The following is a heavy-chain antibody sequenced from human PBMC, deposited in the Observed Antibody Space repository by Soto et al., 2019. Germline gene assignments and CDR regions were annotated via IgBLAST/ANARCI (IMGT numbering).Heavy chain of an antibody. CDR2: IIPIFGTA. J-gene: IGHJ6*02. CDR1: GGTFSSYA. D-gene: IGHD2-21*02. V-gene: IGHV1-69*13. CDR3: ASLAYCGGDCSPRDYYYYGMDV. Sequence: ASVKVSCKASGGTFSSYAISWVRQAPGQGLEWMGGIIPIFGTANYAQKFQGRVTITADESTSTAYMELSSLRSEDTAVYYCASLAYCGGDCSPRDYYYYGMDVWGQRTTVTVSS.